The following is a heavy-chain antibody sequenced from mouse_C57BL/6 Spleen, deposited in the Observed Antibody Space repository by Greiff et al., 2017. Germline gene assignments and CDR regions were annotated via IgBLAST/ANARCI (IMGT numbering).Heavy chain of an antibody. Sequence: EVMLVESGGGLVKPGGSLKLSCAASGFTFSSYAMSWVRQTPEKRLEWVATISDGGSYTYYPDNVKGRFTISRYNAKNDLYLQMSHLKSEDTAMYYCASSPTVYYGSSFAYWGQGTLVTVSA. J-gene: IGHJ3*01. CDR2: ISDGGSYT. V-gene: IGHV5-4*03. CDR3: ASSPTVYYGSSFAY. D-gene: IGHD1-1*01. CDR1: GFTFSSYA.